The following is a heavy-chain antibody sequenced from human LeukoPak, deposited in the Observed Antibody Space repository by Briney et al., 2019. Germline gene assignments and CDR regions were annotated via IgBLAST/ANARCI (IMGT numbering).Heavy chain of an antibody. J-gene: IGHJ4*02. CDR3: VRGGWVLDY. CDR2: IKEDGTAK. Sequence: GGSLRLSCAASGFTVRNFWMAWFRQAQGKGLEWVAHIKEDGTAKYYADSVRGRFTIFKDDDRNSLSLQMNSLRVEDTAVYYCVRGGWVLDYWGQGTLVTVAS. CDR1: GFTVRNFW. D-gene: IGHD1-1*01. V-gene: IGHV3-7*03.